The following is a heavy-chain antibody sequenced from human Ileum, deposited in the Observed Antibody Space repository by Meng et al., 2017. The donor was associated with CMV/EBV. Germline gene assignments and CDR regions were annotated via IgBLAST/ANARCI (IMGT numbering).Heavy chain of an antibody. V-gene: IGHV1-69*05. Sequence: SVKVSCKASGGTFSSYAISWVRQAPGQGLEWMGGIIPIFGTANYAQKFQGRVTITTDESTSTAYMELSSLRSEDTAVYYCASNWNYVKVWAFDIWGQGKMV. CDR3: ASNWNYVKVWAFDI. CDR1: GGTFSSYA. CDR2: IIPIFGTA. D-gene: IGHD1-7*01. J-gene: IGHJ3*02.